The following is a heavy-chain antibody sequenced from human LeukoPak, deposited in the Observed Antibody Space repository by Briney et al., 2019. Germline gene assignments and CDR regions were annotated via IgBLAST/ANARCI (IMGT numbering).Heavy chain of an antibody. V-gene: IGHV3-48*01. CDR2: ISSSSSTI. J-gene: IGHJ4*02. D-gene: IGHD4-17*01. Sequence: GGSLRLSCAASGFTFSSYSMYWVRQAPGKGLEWVSYISSSSSTIYYADSVKGRFTISRDNAKNSLYLQMNSLRAEDTAVYYCACSTVTTYLDGGYWGQGTLVTVSS. CDR1: GFTFSSYS. CDR3: ACSTVTTYLDGGY.